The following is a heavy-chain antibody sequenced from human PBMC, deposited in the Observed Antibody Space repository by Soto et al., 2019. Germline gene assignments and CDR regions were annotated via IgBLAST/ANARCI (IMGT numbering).Heavy chain of an antibody. V-gene: IGHV3-74*01. D-gene: IGHD3-16*01. Sequence: EVQLVESGGGLVPPGGSLRLSCAASGFSFTDYWMHWVRQAPGKGLVWVSRIKSDGSSTNYADSVKGRFTISRDNVKNTVYLQMNSLRAEDTAVYYCARGGRGGFDYWGQGALVTVSS. CDR1: GFSFTDYW. J-gene: IGHJ4*02. CDR3: ARGGRGGFDY. CDR2: IKSDGSST.